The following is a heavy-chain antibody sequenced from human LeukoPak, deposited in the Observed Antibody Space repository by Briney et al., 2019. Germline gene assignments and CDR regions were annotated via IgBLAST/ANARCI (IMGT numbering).Heavy chain of an antibody. V-gene: IGHV1-18*01. CDR2: INAYNGNT. D-gene: IGHD3-10*01. Sequence: ASVKVSCKASGYTFTSYGISWVRQAPGQGLEWMGWINAYNGNTNYAQKLQGRATMTTDTSTSTAYMDLRSLRSDDTAVYYCARILLWFGEPKYYFDYWGQGTLVSVSS. CDR1: GYTFTSYG. J-gene: IGHJ4*02. CDR3: ARILLWFGEPKYYFDY.